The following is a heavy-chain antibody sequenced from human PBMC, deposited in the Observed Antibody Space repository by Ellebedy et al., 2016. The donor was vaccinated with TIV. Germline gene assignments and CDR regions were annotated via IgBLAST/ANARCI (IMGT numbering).Heavy chain of an antibody. J-gene: IGHJ4*02. D-gene: IGHD2-8*02. Sequence: PGGSLRLSCAASGFTFSSYAMHWVRQAPGKGLEWVSVIWYDGINKYYADSVKGRFTVSRDDAKNSLYLHMNSLKAEDTAVYYCVRTGRPWFDYWGQGTLVTVSS. CDR2: IWYDGINK. CDR3: VRTGRPWFDY. V-gene: IGHV3-33*01. CDR1: GFTFSSYA.